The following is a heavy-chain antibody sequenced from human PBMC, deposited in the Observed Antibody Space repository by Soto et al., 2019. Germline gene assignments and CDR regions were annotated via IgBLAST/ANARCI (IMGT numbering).Heavy chain of an antibody. CDR1: GLTFTNAW. CDR3: NTDRHDRSRGWTLEY. CDR2: IKRKTNGGTI. D-gene: IGHD6-19*01. V-gene: IGHV3-15*07. Sequence: EVQLVESGGGLVKPGGSLRLSCAASGLTFTNAWMNWVRQVPGKGLEWVGRIKRKTNGGTIEYAGSVKDRFTISRDDSKDTLYLQMNSLNTEDTAVYYCNTDRHDRSRGWTLEYWRQGTLVTVSS. J-gene: IGHJ4*02.